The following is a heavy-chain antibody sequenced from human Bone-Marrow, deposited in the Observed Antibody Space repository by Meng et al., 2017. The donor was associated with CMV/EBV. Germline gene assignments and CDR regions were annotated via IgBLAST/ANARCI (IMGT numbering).Heavy chain of an antibody. J-gene: IGHJ4*02. CDR2: ISDDGGRT. D-gene: IGHD1-26*01. V-gene: IGHV3-64*02. CDR1: GFTFSNYA. Sequence: GGSLRLSCAASGFTFSNYAMHWVRQAPGRGLECVSTISDDGGRTYYADSVKGRFTISRDNSKNTLYLQMGSLRAEDMAVYYCARGRGGATTRYFDYWGEATLATFSS. CDR3: ARGRGGATTRYFDY.